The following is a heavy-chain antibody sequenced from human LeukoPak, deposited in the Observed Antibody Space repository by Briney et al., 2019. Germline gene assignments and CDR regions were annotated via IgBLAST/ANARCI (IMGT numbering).Heavy chain of an antibody. Sequence: PGGSLRLSCAASGFSFSRAWMSWVRQAPGKGLEWVGRIKSKSDGGTTDYAAPVKGRFTISRDDSKNTLFLQVNSLKIEDTAVYYCTTVTLRPVGLWGQGALVTVSS. D-gene: IGHD3-10*01. CDR2: IKSKSDGGTT. CDR3: TTVTLRPVGL. J-gene: IGHJ4*02. V-gene: IGHV3-15*05. CDR1: GFSFSRAW.